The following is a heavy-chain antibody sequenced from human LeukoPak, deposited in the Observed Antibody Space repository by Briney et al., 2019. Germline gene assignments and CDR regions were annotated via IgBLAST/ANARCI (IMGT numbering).Heavy chain of an antibody. CDR3: AKRSSSWYFDP. Sequence: SETLSLTCTVSGYSISSGYYWGWIRQPPGKGLEWIGSIYHSGSTYYNPSLKSRVTISVDTSKNQFSLKLSSVTAADTAVYYCAKRSSSWYFDPWGQGTLVTVSS. V-gene: IGHV4-38-2*02. D-gene: IGHD6-13*01. CDR1: GYSISSGYY. CDR2: IYHSGST. J-gene: IGHJ5*02.